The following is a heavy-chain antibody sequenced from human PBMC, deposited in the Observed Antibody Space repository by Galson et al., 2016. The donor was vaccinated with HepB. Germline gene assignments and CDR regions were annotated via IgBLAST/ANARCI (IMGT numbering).Heavy chain of an antibody. D-gene: IGHD3-10*01. CDR2: IYPADSEI. Sequence: QSGTEVKKPGESLTISCKASGYNFMNNYIGWVRQMPGKGLEWMGMIYPADSEIKYSPSFQGQVTISVDKSINTAYLQWRSLKPSDTAMYYCMRSPNLFCYYGLDFWGQGTTVTVSS. V-gene: IGHV5-51*01. CDR3: MRSPNLFCYYGLDF. J-gene: IGHJ6*02. CDR1: GYNFMNNY.